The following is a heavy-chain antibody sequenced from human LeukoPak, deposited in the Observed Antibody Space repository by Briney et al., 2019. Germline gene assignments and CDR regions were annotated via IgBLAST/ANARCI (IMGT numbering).Heavy chain of an antibody. CDR2: ISAYNGNT. V-gene: IGHV1-18*01. D-gene: IGHD3-9*01. CDR1: GYTFTSYG. CDR3: ARETIYYDILTGWDY. J-gene: IGHJ4*02. Sequence: GASVKVSCKASGYTFTSYGISWVRQAPGQGLEWMGWISAYNGNTNYAQKLQGRVTMTTDTSTSTAYMELRSLRSDDTAVYYCARETIYYDILTGWDYWGQGTLVTVSS.